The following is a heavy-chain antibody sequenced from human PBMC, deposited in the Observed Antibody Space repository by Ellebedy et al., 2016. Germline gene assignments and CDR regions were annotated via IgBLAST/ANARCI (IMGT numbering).Heavy chain of an antibody. CDR2: IYGNDDK. CDR1: GFLLDTSAVV. V-gene: IGHV2-5*01. D-gene: IGHD1-14*01. Sequence: SGPTLVKPTQTLTLTCTFSGFLLDTSAVVVGWIRQPPGKALEWLSFIYGNDDKRYRPSLRSRLTITKDTSKNQVVLTMTNMDPVDTGTYFCAHRSTNREVDYWGQGTLVTVSS. J-gene: IGHJ4*02. CDR3: AHRSTNREVDY.